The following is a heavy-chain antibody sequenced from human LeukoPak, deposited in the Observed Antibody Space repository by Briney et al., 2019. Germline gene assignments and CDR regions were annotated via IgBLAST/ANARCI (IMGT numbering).Heavy chain of an antibody. CDR2: IYYSGST. V-gene: IGHV4-39*01. Sequence: SETLSLTCTVSGGSISSSSYYWGWIRQPPGKGLEWIGSIYYSGSTSYNPSLKSRVTISVDTSKNQFSLKLSSVTAADTAAYYCARHRIARYYDILTGAFDIWGQGAMVTVSS. CDR3: ARHRIARYYDILTGAFDI. D-gene: IGHD3-9*01. CDR1: GGSISSSSYY. J-gene: IGHJ3*02.